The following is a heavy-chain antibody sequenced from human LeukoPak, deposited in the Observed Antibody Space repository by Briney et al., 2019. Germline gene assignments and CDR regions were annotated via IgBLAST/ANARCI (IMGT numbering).Heavy chain of an antibody. J-gene: IGHJ4*02. V-gene: IGHV5-51*01. CDR1: GYSFTSYW. CDR2: IYPGDSDT. CDR3: ARLEYYYDSSGPLDY. Sequence: GESLKISCKGSGYSFTSYWIGWVRQMPGKGLEWMGIIYPGDSDTRYSPSFQGQVTISADKSIRTAYLQWSSVKASDTAMYYCARLEYYYDSSGPLDYWGQGTLVTVSS. D-gene: IGHD3-22*01.